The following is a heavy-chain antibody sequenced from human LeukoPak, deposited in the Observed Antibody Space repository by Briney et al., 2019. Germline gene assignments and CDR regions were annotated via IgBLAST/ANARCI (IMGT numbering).Heavy chain of an antibody. CDR1: GFTFGDYA. Sequence: GGSLRLSCTASGFTFGDYAMSWVRQAPGKGLEWVGFIRSRAYGGTTEYAASVKGRFTISRDDSKSIAYLQMNSLKTEDTAVYYCTRLWVDTAMSGIDYWGLGTLVTVSS. V-gene: IGHV3-49*04. CDR3: TRLWVDTAMSGIDY. J-gene: IGHJ4*02. D-gene: IGHD5-18*01. CDR2: IRSRAYGGTT.